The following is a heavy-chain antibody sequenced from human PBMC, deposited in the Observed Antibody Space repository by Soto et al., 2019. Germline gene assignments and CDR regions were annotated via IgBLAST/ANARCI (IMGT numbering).Heavy chain of an antibody. V-gene: IGHV4-34*01. CDR3: ARWSIAVAGKGMGDY. D-gene: IGHD6-19*01. J-gene: IGHJ4*02. CDR1: GGSFSGYY. CDR2: INHSGST. Sequence: QVQLQQWGAGLLKPSETLSLTCAVYGGSFSGYYWSWIRQPPGKGLEWIGEINHSGSTNYNPSLKRRVTISVDASKYQFSLKRSSVTAADTAVYYCARWSIAVAGKGMGDYWGQGTLVTVSS.